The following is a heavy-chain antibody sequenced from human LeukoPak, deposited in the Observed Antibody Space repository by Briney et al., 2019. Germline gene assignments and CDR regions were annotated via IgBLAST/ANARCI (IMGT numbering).Heavy chain of an antibody. Sequence: GGSLRLSCAASGFTFSSYWMYWVRQAPGKGLVWVSRINTDGSSLNYADSVKGRFTISRDNAKNTLYLQMNSLGAEDTAVYYCFGAQKGYDYYYGMDVWGQGTTVTVSS. D-gene: IGHD3-10*01. CDR3: FGAQKGYDYYYGMDV. CDR2: INTDGSSL. CDR1: GFTFSSYW. V-gene: IGHV3-74*01. J-gene: IGHJ6*02.